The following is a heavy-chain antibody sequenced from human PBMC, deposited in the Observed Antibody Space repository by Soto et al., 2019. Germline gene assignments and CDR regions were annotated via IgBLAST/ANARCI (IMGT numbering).Heavy chain of an antibody. CDR1: GGTFSSYA. D-gene: IGHD1-7*01. CDR2: IIPIFGTA. V-gene: IGHV1-69*13. Sequence: GASVKVSCKASGGTFSSYAISWVRQAPGQGLEWMGGIIPIFGTANYAQKFQGRVTITADESTSTAYMELSSLRSEDTAVYYCARVQVVDGLSGITGTRGTTGLPYYYYYGMDVWGQGTTVTVSS. J-gene: IGHJ6*02. CDR3: ARVQVVDGLSGITGTRGTTGLPYYYYYGMDV.